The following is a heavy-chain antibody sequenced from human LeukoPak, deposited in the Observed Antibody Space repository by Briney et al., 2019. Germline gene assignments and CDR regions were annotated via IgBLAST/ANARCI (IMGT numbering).Heavy chain of an antibody. Sequence: GGSLRLSCEASGFTFDDYAMHWVRQAPGKGLEWVSGISWNSGSIGYADSVKGRFTISRDNAKNSLYLQMNSLGAEDTALYYCAKDNYGDYWSAFNIWGQGTMVTVSS. CDR2: ISWNSGSI. CDR1: GFTFDDYA. J-gene: IGHJ3*02. D-gene: IGHD4-17*01. CDR3: AKDNYGDYWSAFNI. V-gene: IGHV3-9*01.